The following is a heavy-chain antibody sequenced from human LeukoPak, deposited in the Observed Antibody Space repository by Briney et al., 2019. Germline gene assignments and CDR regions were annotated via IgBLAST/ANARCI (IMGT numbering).Heavy chain of an antibody. CDR3: ARLGGPDYYFYYYMDV. J-gene: IGHJ6*03. V-gene: IGHV3-20*04. Sequence: RPGGSLRLSCAASGFTLDDYGMSWVRQVPGEGLEWICGINWNGDGTGYADSVKGRFTISRDNAKNSLYLQMDSLRAEDTALYYCARLGGPDYYFYYYMDVWGKGTTVTVSS. D-gene: IGHD1-26*01. CDR1: GFTLDDYG. CDR2: INWNGDGT.